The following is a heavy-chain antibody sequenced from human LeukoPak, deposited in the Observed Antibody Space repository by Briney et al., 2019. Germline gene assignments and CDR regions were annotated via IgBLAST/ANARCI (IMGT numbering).Heavy chain of an antibody. Sequence: GESLKISCKGSGYSFTTYWIGWVRQVPGKGLEWMGIIYPGDSDTRYSPPFQGQVTISADKSVTTAYLRWSSLKASDTAMYYCALGAVRGLHAFDIWGQGTMVTVSS. CDR2: IYPGDSDT. CDR1: GYSFTTYW. J-gene: IGHJ3*02. V-gene: IGHV5-51*01. CDR3: ALGAVRGLHAFDI. D-gene: IGHD3-10*01.